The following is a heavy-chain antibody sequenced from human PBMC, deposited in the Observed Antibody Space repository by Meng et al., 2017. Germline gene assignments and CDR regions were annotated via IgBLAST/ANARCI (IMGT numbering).Heavy chain of an antibody. J-gene: IGHJ4*02. Sequence: VRLVESGGGLVKPGGSLRLSCEASGFTFSGYTMNWVRQAPGKGLEWVSVIYSGGSTYYADSVKGRFTISRDNSKNTLYLQMNSLRAEDTAVYYCARDLGYWGQGTLVTVSS. CDR2: IYSGGST. V-gene: IGHV3-66*01. D-gene: IGHD3-16*01. CDR3: ARDLGY. CDR1: GFTFSGYT.